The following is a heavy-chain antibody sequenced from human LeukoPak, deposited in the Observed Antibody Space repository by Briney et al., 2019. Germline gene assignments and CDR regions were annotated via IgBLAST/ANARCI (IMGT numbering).Heavy chain of an antibody. J-gene: IGHJ6*02. D-gene: IGHD6-19*01. CDR3: ARTQVAGYYYYYYGMDV. Sequence: GGSLRLSCAASGFTFSSYAMHWVRQAPGKGLEWVAVISYDGSNKYYADSVKGRFTISRDNSKNTLYLQMNSLRAEDTAVYYCARTQVAGYYYYYYGMDVWGQGTTVTVSS. CDR2: ISYDGSNK. CDR1: GFTFSSYA. V-gene: IGHV3-30-3*01.